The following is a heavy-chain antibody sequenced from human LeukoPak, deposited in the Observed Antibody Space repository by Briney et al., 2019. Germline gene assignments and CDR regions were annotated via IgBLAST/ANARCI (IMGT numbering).Heavy chain of an antibody. V-gene: IGHV4-59*12. CDR3: ARVESSWFNYFDY. D-gene: IGHD6-13*01. CDR2: IYYSGST. Sequence: PSETLSLTCTVSGGSISSYYWSWIRQPPGKGLEWIGSIYYSGSTYYNPSLKSRVTISVDTSKNQFSLNLSSVTAADTAVYYCARVESSWFNYFDYWGQGTLVTVSS. J-gene: IGHJ4*02. CDR1: GGSISSYY.